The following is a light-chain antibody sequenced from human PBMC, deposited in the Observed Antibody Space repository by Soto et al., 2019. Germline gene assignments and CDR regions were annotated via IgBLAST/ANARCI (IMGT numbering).Light chain of an antibody. CDR3: QQYSSSPLT. Sequence: EIVLTQSPDTLSLSPGEGATLSCRASQSVNTYLAWYQQKPCQAPRLLIFDASSRATGIPDRFSGSGSGTDLTLTITRLEPEDFAVYYCQQYSSSPLTIGGGTKVDIK. V-gene: IGKV3-20*01. CDR1: QSVNTY. CDR2: DAS. J-gene: IGKJ4*01.